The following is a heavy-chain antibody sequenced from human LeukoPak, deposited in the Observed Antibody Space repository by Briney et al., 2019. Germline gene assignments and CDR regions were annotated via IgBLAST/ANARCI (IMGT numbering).Heavy chain of an antibody. V-gene: IGHV4-34*01. J-gene: IGHJ5*02. CDR1: GGSFSGYY. CDR2: INHSGST. D-gene: IGHD2-2*01. Sequence: PSETLSLTCAVYGGSFSGYYWSWIRLPPGKGLEWIGEINHSGSTNYNPSLKSRATISVDTSKNQFSLKLSSVTAADTAVYYCARGTLGYCSSTSCHNWFDPWGQGTLVTVSS. CDR3: ARGTLGYCSSTSCHNWFDP.